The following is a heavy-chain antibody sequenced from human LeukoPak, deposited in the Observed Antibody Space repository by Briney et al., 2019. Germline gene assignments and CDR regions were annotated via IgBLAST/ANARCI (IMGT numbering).Heavy chain of an antibody. J-gene: IGHJ4*02. CDR3: ARDMGLYSSGWSVFDY. D-gene: IGHD6-19*01. Sequence: SVKVSCKASGGTFSSYAISWVRQAPGQGLEWMGGIIPIFGTANYAQKFQGGVTITADESTSTAYMELSSLRSEDTAVYYCARDMGLYSSGWSVFDYWGQGTLVTVSS. CDR2: IIPIFGTA. V-gene: IGHV1-69*13. CDR1: GGTFSSYA.